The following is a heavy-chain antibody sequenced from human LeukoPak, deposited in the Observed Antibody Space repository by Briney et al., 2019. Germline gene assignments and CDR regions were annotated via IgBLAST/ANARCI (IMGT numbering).Heavy chain of an antibody. CDR2: IYYSGST. CDR3: ARDLMSHTVGYFDY. Sequence: KPSETLSLTCTVSGVSISSYYWNWIRQPPGKGLEWIGYIYYSGSTNYNSSLKSRVTISIDMSKNQFSLKLYSVTAADTAVYYCARDLMSHTVGYFDYWGQETLVTVSS. V-gene: IGHV4-59*01. D-gene: IGHD4-23*01. J-gene: IGHJ4*02. CDR1: GVSISSYY.